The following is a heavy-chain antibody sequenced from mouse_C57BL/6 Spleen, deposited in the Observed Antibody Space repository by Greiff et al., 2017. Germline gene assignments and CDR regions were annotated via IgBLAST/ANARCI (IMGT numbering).Heavy chain of an antibody. CDR2: ISSGGSYT. J-gene: IGHJ4*01. V-gene: IGHV5-6*01. CDR3: ARGVVATWDYAMDY. D-gene: IGHD1-1*01. Sequence: EVKLMESGGDLVKPGGSLKLSCAASGFTFSSYGMSWVRPTPDKRLEWVATISSGGSYTYYPDSVKGRFTISRDNAKNTLYLQMSSLKSEDTAMYYCARGVVATWDYAMDYWGQGTSVTVSS. CDR1: GFTFSSYG.